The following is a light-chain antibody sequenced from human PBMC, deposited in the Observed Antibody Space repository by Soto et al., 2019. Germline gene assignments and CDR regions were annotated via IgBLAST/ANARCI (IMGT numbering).Light chain of an antibody. J-gene: IGKJ4*01. V-gene: IGKV1-39*01. Sequence: DIQMTQSPSSLSASVGDRVTITCRASQTIANYLNWYQLKPGEAPQLLIYAASNLQSGVPSRFRGSGSGTDFTLTISSLQPEDFATYYCQHTHSIPQHTCGGGTKVEIK. CDR3: QHTHSIPQHT. CDR2: AAS. CDR1: QTIANY.